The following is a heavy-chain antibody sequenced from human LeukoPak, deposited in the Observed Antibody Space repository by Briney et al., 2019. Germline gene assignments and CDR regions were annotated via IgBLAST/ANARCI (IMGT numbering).Heavy chain of an antibody. V-gene: IGHV3-30*03. CDR2: ISNDGSNK. D-gene: IGHD2-15*01. CDR1: GFTFSNYG. Sequence: GGSLRLSCAASGFTFSNYGMHWVRQAPGKGLEWVAIISNDGSNKYYGDSVKGRFTISRDNSKNTLDLQMNSLRSEDTAVYYCARAVGSCSGGSCTNYYYGMDVWGQGTTVTVSS. CDR3: ARAVGSCSGGSCTNYYYGMDV. J-gene: IGHJ6*02.